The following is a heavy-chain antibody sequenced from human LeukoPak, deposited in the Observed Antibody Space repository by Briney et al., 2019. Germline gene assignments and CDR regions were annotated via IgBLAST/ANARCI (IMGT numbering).Heavy chain of an antibody. J-gene: IGHJ6*03. Sequence: SEPLSLTCTVSGGSISSYYWSWIRQPTGKGPEWIGRIYTSGSTNYNPSLKSRVTISVDKSKNQFSLKLSSVTAADTAVYYCARAGVRGGYYYYYYYMDVWGKGTTVTVSS. V-gene: IGHV4-4*07. CDR3: ARAGVRGGYYYYYYYMDV. CDR2: IYTSGST. CDR1: GGSISSYY. D-gene: IGHD3-10*01.